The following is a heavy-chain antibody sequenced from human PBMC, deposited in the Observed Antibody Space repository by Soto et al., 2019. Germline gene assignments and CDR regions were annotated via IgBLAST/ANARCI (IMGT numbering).Heavy chain of an antibody. D-gene: IGHD2-2*01. CDR2: IIPISVTA. V-gene: IGHV1-69*01. J-gene: IGHJ6*02. CDR1: GGTFSSYA. CDR3: ARSQGSSTSLEIYYYYYYGMDV. Sequence: QVQLVQSGAEVKKPGSSVKVSCKASGGTFSSYAISWVRQAPGQGLDWMGGIIPISVTANSAQKFQGRVTITADESTSTAYMELSSLRSEDTAVYYCARSQGSSTSLEIYYYYYYGMDVWGQGTTVTVSS.